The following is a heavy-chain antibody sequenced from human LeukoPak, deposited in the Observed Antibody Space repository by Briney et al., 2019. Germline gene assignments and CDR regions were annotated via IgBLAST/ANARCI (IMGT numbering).Heavy chain of an antibody. CDR3: AKDAMRGYYDSSGSYIDY. D-gene: IGHD3-22*01. J-gene: IGHJ4*02. CDR2: IRYDGSNK. V-gene: IGHV3-30*02. Sequence: AGGSLRLSCAASGFTFSSYGMHWVRQAPGKGLEWVAFIRYDGSNKYYADSVKGRFTISRDNSKNTLYLQMNSLRAEDTAVYYCAKDAMRGYYDSSGSYIDYWGQGTLVTVSS. CDR1: GFTFSSYG.